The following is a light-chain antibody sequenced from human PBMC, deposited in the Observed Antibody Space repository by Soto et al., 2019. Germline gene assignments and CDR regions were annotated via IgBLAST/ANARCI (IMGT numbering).Light chain of an antibody. Sequence: AIRMTQSPPSFSASTDDRVTITCRASQSIGTYLAWYQQRPGKAPNLLIYSASILQSGVPSRFSGSGSGTDFTLTITSLQSEDFATYYCHQYHAYPPTFGQGTNVGIK. J-gene: IGKJ1*01. CDR2: SAS. CDR1: QSIGTY. CDR3: HQYHAYPPT. V-gene: IGKV1-8*01.